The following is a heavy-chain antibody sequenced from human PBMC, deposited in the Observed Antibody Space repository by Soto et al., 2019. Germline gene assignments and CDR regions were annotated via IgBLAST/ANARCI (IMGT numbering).Heavy chain of an antibody. Sequence: QVRLVQSGAEVKKPGSSVKVSCKASGGTFSNYAITWLRLAPGQGLEWLGGIIPVFGTVNYAQKCQGRVTITADESTSTAYMELNRLRSADTAVYYWARDNPYTNSVGNWFDPGGQGTLVIVS. V-gene: IGHV1-69*01. CDR2: IIPVFGTV. CDR3: ARDNPYTNSVGNWFDP. J-gene: IGHJ5*02. D-gene: IGHD6-13*01. CDR1: GGTFSNYA.